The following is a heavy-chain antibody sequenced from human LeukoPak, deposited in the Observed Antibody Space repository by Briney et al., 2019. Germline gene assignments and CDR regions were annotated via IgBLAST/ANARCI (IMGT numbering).Heavy chain of an antibody. D-gene: IGHD3-9*01. J-gene: IGHJ4*02. Sequence: GGSLRLSCAASGFTFRSYNMNWVRQAPGKGLEWVSSISSSSINIYCADSVKGRFTISRDNARNSLYLQMNSLRAEDTALYYCARVNDVLTGYQDYWGQGTLVTVSS. CDR1: GFTFRSYN. V-gene: IGHV3-21*01. CDR3: ARVNDVLTGYQDY. CDR2: ISSSSINI.